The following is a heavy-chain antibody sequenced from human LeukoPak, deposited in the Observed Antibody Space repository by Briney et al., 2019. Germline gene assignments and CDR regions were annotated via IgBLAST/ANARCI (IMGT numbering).Heavy chain of an antibody. Sequence: GGSLRLSCAASGFTFSTYAVSWVRQAPGKGLEWVSGISGSGGSTNYADSVKGRFTISRDNSKNSLYLQMNSLRAEDTAVYYCAKDQDLGYCTSTSCYRNYWGQGTLVTVSS. J-gene: IGHJ4*02. D-gene: IGHD2-2*02. CDR2: ISGSGGST. CDR1: GFTFSTYA. V-gene: IGHV3-23*01. CDR3: AKDQDLGYCTSTSCYRNY.